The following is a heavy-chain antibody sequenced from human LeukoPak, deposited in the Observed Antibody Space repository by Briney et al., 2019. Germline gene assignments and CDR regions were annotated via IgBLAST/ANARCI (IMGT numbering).Heavy chain of an antibody. CDR2: IYYSGST. Sequence: SETLSLTCTVSGGSLSSSSYYWGWIRQPPREWLEWLGSIYYSGSTYYHPSLKSRVTISVDTAKNQFSLKLSSVTAADTAAYYCARDFGGWPPYYYYYMDVWGKGTTVTVSS. CDR1: GGSLSSSSYY. D-gene: IGHD6-19*01. CDR3: ARDFGGWPPYYYYYMDV. J-gene: IGHJ6*03. V-gene: IGHV4-39*02.